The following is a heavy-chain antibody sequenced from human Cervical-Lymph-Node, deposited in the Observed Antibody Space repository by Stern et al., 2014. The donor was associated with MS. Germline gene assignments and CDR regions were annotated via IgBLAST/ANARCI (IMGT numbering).Heavy chain of an antibody. J-gene: IGHJ4*02. CDR2: ISYDGNHK. D-gene: IGHD2-8*01. V-gene: IGHV3-30*03. Sequence: QVQLVEFGGAVVPYGRSLRLSCAASGFTFSSYCMHWVRQAPGKGLEWVTVISYDGNHKYYAASVKGRFTISRDNSKNTLHLQMNSVTPDDTAIYYCARDYEDTSMLFDHWGQGTLVTVSS. CDR1: GFTFSSYC. CDR3: ARDYEDTSMLFDH.